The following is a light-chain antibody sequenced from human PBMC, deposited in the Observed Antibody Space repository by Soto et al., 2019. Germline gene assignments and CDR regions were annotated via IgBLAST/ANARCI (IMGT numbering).Light chain of an antibody. J-gene: IGLJ2*01. Sequence: QAVVTQPPSVSGAPGQRVTISCTGSSSNIGAGYDVHWYQHLPGTAPKLLIYGNSNRPSGVPDRFSGSKSGTSASLAITGLQAEDEADYYCQSYDSSLSGLFGGGTKVTVL. CDR1: SSNIGAGYD. CDR2: GNS. CDR3: QSYDSSLSGL. V-gene: IGLV1-40*01.